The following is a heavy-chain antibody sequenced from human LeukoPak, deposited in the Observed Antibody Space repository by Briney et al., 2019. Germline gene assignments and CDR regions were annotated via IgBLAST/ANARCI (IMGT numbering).Heavy chain of an antibody. CDR2: IYSGGST. V-gene: IGHV3-66*01. CDR1: GFTVSSNY. J-gene: IGHJ4*02. CDR3: ASSGGYYRSQDY. Sequence: GGSLRLSCAASGFTVSSNYMSRVRQAPGKGLEWVSVIYSGGSTYYADSVKGRFTISRDNSKNTLYLQMNSLRAEDTAVYYCASSGGYYRSQDYWGQGTLVTVSS. D-gene: IGHD3-3*01.